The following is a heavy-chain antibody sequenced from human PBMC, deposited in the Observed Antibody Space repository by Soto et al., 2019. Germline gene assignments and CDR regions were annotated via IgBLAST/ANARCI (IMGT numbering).Heavy chain of an antibody. J-gene: IGHJ2*01. CDR1: GGSISSGDYY. CDR2: IYYSGST. Sequence: QVQLQESGPGLVKPSQTLSLTCTVSGGSISSGDYYWSWIRQPPGKGLEWIGYIYYSGSTYYNPSLKSRVTIPVDTSTNQFSLKLSSVTAADTAVYYCARGDHATVTTRRWYFDLWGRGTLVTVSS. V-gene: IGHV4-30-4*01. CDR3: ARGDHATVTTRRWYFDL. D-gene: IGHD4-17*01.